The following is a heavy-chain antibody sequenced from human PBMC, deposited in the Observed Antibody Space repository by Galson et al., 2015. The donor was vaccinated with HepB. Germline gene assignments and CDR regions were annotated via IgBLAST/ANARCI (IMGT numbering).Heavy chain of an antibody. J-gene: IGHJ6*03. Sequence: TLSLTCTVSGGSISSGSYYWSWIRQPAGKGLEWIGRIYTSGSTNYNPSLKSRVTMSVDTSKNQFSLKLSSVTAADTAVYYCAGGYSYGKYYYYYYMDVWGKGTTVTVSS. CDR1: GGSISSGSYY. CDR3: AGGYSYGKYYYYYYMDV. V-gene: IGHV4-61*02. D-gene: IGHD5-18*01. CDR2: IYTSGST.